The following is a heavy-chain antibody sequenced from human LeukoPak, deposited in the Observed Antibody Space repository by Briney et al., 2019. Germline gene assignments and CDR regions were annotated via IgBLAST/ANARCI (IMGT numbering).Heavy chain of an antibody. J-gene: IGHJ4*02. Sequence: GESLKISCKGSGYSFTSYWTGWVRQVPGKGLEWMGIIYPGDSDTRYSPSFQGQVTISADKSISTAYLQWSSLKASDTAMYYCARHARRYYDSSGYYYFDYWRQGTLVTVSS. CDR2: IYPGDSDT. CDR1: GYSFTSYW. V-gene: IGHV5-51*01. D-gene: IGHD3-22*01. CDR3: ARHARRYYDSSGYYYFDY.